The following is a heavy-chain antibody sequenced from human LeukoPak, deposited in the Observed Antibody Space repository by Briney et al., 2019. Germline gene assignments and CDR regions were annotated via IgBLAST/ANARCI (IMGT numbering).Heavy chain of an antibody. V-gene: IGHV6-1*01. J-gene: IGHJ5*02. CDR2: TYYRSTWYN. Sequence: SQTLSLTCAISGDRLSSNSVTWNWIRQSPSRGLEWLGRTYYRSTWYNDYAVSVRGRITVNPDTSKNQCSLHLNSVTPEDTAVYYCARRLTQYDCFDPWGQGILVTVSS. CDR3: ARRLTQYDCFDP. CDR1: GDRLSSNSVT. D-gene: IGHD2-2*01.